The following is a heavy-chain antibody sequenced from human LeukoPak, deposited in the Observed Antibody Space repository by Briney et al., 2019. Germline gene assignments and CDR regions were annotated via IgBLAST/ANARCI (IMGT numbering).Heavy chain of an antibody. Sequence: GGSLRLSCAASGFTFSSYVMHWVRQAPGKGLEWVAVISYDGSNKYYADSVKGRFTISRDNSKNTLYLQMNSLRAEDTAVYYCARGAYSSSWHFDYWGQGTLVTVSS. V-gene: IGHV3-30-3*01. J-gene: IGHJ4*02. D-gene: IGHD6-13*01. CDR3: ARGAYSSSWHFDY. CDR2: ISYDGSNK. CDR1: GFTFSSYV.